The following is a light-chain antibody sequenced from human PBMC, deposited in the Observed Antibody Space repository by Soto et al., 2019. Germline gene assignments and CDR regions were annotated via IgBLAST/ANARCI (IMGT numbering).Light chain of an antibody. J-gene: IGLJ2*01. Sequence: QSALTQPPSVSGSPGQWITISCTGTSSDVGGYNYVSWYQHHPGKAPKLIIYDVSNRPSGVSNRFSGSKSGTTASLTISGLQAEDEADYFCRSYKSSRTLGVFGAGTKLTVL. CDR2: DVS. V-gene: IGLV2-14*03. CDR1: SSDVGGYNY. CDR3: RSYKSSRTLGV.